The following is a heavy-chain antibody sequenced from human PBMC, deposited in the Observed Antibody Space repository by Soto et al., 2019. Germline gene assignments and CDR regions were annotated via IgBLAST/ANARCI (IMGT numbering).Heavy chain of an antibody. Sequence: QVQLVQSGAEVKKPGASVKVSCKASGYSFTGYYMHWVRQAPGQGLEWMGWINPQSGGTKYAQDFQGRVTMTRDTSINTAYMELSSLRFDDTAMYYCASNIGPWGQGTLVTVSS. J-gene: IGHJ5*02. CDR3: ASNIGP. CDR2: INPQSGGT. CDR1: GYSFTGYY. V-gene: IGHV1-2*02.